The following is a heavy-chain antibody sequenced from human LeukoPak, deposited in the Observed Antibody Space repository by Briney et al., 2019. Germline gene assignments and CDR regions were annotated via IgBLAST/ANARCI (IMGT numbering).Heavy chain of an antibody. CDR1: GGSISSYY. CDR3: ARTQTVGSKWEQIPYYFDY. D-gene: IGHD1-26*01. CDR2: IYYSGST. V-gene: IGHV4-39*01. J-gene: IGHJ4*02. Sequence: SETLSLTCTVSGGSISSYYWGWIRQPPVKGLEWIGSIYYSGSTYYNPSLKSRVTISVDTSKNQFSLKLSSVTAADTAVYYCARTQTVGSKWEQIPYYFDYWGQGTLVTVSS.